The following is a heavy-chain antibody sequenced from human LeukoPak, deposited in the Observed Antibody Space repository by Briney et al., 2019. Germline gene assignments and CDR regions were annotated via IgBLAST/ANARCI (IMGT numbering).Heavy chain of an antibody. CDR2: ISGSGDST. D-gene: IGHD6-19*01. CDR1: GFTFSSDT. J-gene: IGHJ4*02. Sequence: PGGSLRLSCAASGFTFSSDTMSWVRQASGKGLEWVSGISGSGDSTYYADSVKGRFTISRDNSKNTLYLEMNSLRAEDTAVYYCAKDHTSGWSDYWGQGTLVTVSS. CDR3: AKDHTSGWSDY. V-gene: IGHV3-23*01.